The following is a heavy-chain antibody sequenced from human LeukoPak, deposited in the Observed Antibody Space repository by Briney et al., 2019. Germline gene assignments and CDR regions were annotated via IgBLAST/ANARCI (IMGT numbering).Heavy chain of an antibody. CDR1: DDSITMYY. CDR3: ARGGSYYYDSSGYAQFDY. Sequence: SETLSLTCSVSDDSITMYYWTWIRQPPGKGLEWIGYVDHTGSTNFNPSLNGRVSISRDTTKNLFSLRLRSVTAADTAVYYCARGGSYYYDSSGYAQFDYWGQGTLVTVSS. CDR2: VDHTGST. V-gene: IGHV4-59*12. D-gene: IGHD3-22*01. J-gene: IGHJ4*02.